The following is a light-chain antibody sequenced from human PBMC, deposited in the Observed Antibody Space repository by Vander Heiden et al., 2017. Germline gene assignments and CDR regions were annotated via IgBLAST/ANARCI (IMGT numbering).Light chain of an antibody. CDR2: YDD. J-gene: IGLJ3*02. CDR1: SSNIGNNA. Sequence: QSVLTQPPSVSEAPRQMVTISCSGSSSNIGNNAVNWYQQHPGKAPKLLIYYDDLLPSGVSDRFSGSKSGTSASLAISGLQSEDEADYYCAAWDDSLNALVFGGGTKLTVL. V-gene: IGLV1-36*01. CDR3: AAWDDSLNALV.